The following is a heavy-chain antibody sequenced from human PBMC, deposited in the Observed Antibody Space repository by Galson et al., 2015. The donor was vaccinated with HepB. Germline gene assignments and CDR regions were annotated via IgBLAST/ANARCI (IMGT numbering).Heavy chain of an antibody. CDR3: AKGGGIQLWTEFDY. J-gene: IGHJ4*02. V-gene: IGHV3-30*18. D-gene: IGHD5-18*01. CDR1: GFTFSSYG. Sequence: SLRLSCAASGFTFSSYGMHWVRQAPGKGLEWVAVISYDGSNKYYADSVKGRFTISRDNSRNTQYLQMNSLRAEDTAVYYCAKGGGIQLWTEFDYWGQGTLVTVSS. CDR2: ISYDGSNK.